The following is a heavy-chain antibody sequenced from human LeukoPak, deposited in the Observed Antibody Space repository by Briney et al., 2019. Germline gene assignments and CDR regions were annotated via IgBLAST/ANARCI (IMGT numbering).Heavy chain of an antibody. CDR3: ARHVGYSGFDLAIGAFDI. D-gene: IGHD5-12*01. CDR1: GGSISSSSFF. Sequence: SETLSLTSTVSGGSISSSSFFWGWIRQPPGKGLEWIGSIYYSGTTYYTPSLKSRVTISVDTSKNRFSLKLSSVTAADTAVYYCARHVGYSGFDLAIGAFDIWGQGTMVTVSS. CDR2: IYYSGTT. J-gene: IGHJ3*02. V-gene: IGHV4-39*01.